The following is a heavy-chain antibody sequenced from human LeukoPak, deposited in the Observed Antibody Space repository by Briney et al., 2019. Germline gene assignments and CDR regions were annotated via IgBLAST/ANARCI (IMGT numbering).Heavy chain of an antibody. CDR1: GFALDDHV. CDR3: ARDFCTGCSYYFYGMDV. V-gene: IGHV3-9*01. CDR2: ISRDSANI. D-gene: IGHD2-2*01. Sequence: GGSLRLSCTASGFALDDHVMHWVRQTPGGGLEWVSGISRDSANIGYADSVKGRFTISRDNDKNSLYLQMNSLTTEDTALYYCARDFCTGCSYYFYGMDVWGRGTTVTVSS. J-gene: IGHJ6*02.